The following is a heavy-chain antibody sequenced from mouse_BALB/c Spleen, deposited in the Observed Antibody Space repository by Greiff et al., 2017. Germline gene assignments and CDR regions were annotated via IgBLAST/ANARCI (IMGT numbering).Heavy chain of an antibody. CDR3: ARDRGYGSSYGFAY. V-gene: IGHV5-4*02. J-gene: IGHJ3*01. Sequence: VQLQQSGGGLVKPGGSLKLSCAASGFTFSDYYMYWVRQTPEKRLEWVATISDGGSYTYYPDSVKGRFTISRDNAKNNLYLQMSSLKSEDTAMYYCARDRGYGSSYGFAYWGQGTLVTVSA. CDR1: GFTFSDYY. CDR2: ISDGGSYT. D-gene: IGHD1-1*01.